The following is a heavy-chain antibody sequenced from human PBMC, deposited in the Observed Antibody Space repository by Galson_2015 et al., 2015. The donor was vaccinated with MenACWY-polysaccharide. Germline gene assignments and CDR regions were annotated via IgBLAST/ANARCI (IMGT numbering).Heavy chain of an antibody. D-gene: IGHD4-23*01. CDR2: ISGSGGTT. CDR3: AERMTTVGAFDI. J-gene: IGHJ3*02. CDR1: GFTFSSCA. V-gene: IGHV3-23*01. Sequence: LRLSCAASGFTFSSCAMSWVRQAPGKGLEWVSGISGSGGTTYYADSVKGRFTISRDNSKNTLYLQMNSLRAEDTAVYYCAERMTTVGAFDIWGHGTMVTVSS.